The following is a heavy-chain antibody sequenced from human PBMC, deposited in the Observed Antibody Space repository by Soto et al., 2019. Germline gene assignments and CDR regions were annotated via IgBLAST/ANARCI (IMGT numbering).Heavy chain of an antibody. J-gene: IGHJ4*02. V-gene: IGHV1-69*13. D-gene: IGHD3-22*01. CDR2: IIPIFGTA. Sequence: SVKVSCKASGGTFSSYAISWVRQAPGQGLEWMGGIIPIFGTANYAQKFQGRVTITADESTSTAYMELSSLRSEDTAVYYCARSSGYYQYFDYWGQGTLVTVSS. CDR1: GGTFSSYA. CDR3: ARSSGYYQYFDY.